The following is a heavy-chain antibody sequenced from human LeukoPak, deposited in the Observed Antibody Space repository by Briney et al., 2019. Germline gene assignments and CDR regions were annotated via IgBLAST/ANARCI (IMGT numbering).Heavy chain of an antibody. CDR3: ARVPVAGTRFDY. V-gene: IGHV1-2*02. Sequence: ASVKVSCKASGYTFTIYYIHWVRQIPGQGLEWMGWVDPKSGGANYAQSFQGRFTLTRDTSISTAHMELSRLRSDDTAVYYCARVPVAGTRFDYWGQGTLVTVSS. D-gene: IGHD6-19*01. CDR2: VDPKSGGA. CDR1: GYTFTIYY. J-gene: IGHJ4*02.